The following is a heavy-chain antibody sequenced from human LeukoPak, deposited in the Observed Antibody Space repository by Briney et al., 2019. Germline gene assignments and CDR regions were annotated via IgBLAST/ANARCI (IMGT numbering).Heavy chain of an antibody. CDR3: ARWTATVTTDPFYYYYGMDV. D-gene: IGHD4-17*01. Sequence: VASVKVSCKASGYTLTSYGISWVRQPPGQGLEWMGWISAYNGNTNYAKKLRGRVTMTTDTSTSTAYMELRSLRSDDTAVYYCARWTATVTTDPFYYYYGMDVWGQGTTVTVSS. J-gene: IGHJ6*02. V-gene: IGHV1-18*01. CDR1: GYTLTSYG. CDR2: ISAYNGNT.